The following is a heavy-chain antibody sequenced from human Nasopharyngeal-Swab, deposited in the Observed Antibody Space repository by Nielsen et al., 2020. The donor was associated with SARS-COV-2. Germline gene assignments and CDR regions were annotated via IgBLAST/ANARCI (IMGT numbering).Heavy chain of an antibody. V-gene: IGHV4-61*05. D-gene: IGHD1-26*01. Sequence: GSLRLSCTVSGGSISSSSYYCSWIRQPPGKGLEWIGYIYYSGSTNYNPSLKSRVTISVDTSKNQLSLKLSSVTAADTAVYYCASSGSYLGADYWGQGTLVTVSS. CDR3: ASSGSYLGADY. CDR1: GGSISSSSYY. J-gene: IGHJ4*02. CDR2: IYYSGST.